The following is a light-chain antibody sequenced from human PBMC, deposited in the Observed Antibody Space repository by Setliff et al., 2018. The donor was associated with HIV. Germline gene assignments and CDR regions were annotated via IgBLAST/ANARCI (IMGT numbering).Light chain of an antibody. CDR1: SSDVGSYNF. V-gene: IGLV2-14*03. Sequence: QSVLTQPASVSGSPGQSITLSCTGTSSDVGSYNFVSWYQQHPGRAPKLMIYDVTKRPSGVSDRFSGSKSGNTASLTISGLQTEGEADYYCCSYMSSLTYVFGTGTKVTVL. J-gene: IGLJ1*01. CDR2: DVT. CDR3: CSYMSSLTYV.